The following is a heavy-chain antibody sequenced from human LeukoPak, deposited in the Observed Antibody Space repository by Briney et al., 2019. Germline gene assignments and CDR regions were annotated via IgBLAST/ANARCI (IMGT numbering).Heavy chain of an antibody. D-gene: IGHD4-17*01. V-gene: IGHV3-30*18. CDR3: AKDGLIYGDYVGYFDY. J-gene: IGHJ4*02. CDR1: GFTFSSYG. Sequence: PGGSLRLSCAASGFTFSSYGMHWVRQAPGKGLEWVAVISYDGSNKYYADSEKGRFTISRDNSKNTLYLQMNSLRAEDTAVYYCAKDGLIYGDYVGYFDYWGQGTLVTVSS. CDR2: ISYDGSNK.